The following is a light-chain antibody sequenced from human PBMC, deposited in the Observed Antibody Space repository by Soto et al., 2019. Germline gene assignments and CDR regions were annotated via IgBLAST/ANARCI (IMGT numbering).Light chain of an antibody. J-gene: IGKJ3*01. CDR3: QQYERGFT. Sequence: ETVLTQSPGTLSLSPGERATLSCRASQSVSSRSLAWYQQKPGQAPRLLIYDASSRATGIPDRFSGSGSGTDFSLTISRLEPEDFAVYYCQQYERGFTFGPGNKVAIK. CDR1: QSVSSRS. V-gene: IGKV3-20*01. CDR2: DAS.